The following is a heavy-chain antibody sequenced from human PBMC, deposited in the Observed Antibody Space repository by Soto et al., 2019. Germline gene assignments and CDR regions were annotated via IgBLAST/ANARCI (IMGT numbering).Heavy chain of an antibody. CDR3: ARFRMGLFNDYYFYRDV. CDR1: GGSINSHY. D-gene: IGHD1-1*01. CDR2: FFYSGTT. V-gene: IGHV4-59*11. Sequence: QVQLQESGPGLVKPSETLSLTCTVSGGSINSHYWAWIRQPPGKGLEYIGYFFYSGTTNYNPGSTTNNPPLKSRVSISVDTSKNQVSLNLSSVTAADTAVYFCARFRMGLFNDYYFYRDVWGRGTRVTVSS. J-gene: IGHJ6*03.